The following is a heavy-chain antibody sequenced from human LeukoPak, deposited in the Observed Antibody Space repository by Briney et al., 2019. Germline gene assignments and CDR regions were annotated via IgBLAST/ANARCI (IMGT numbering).Heavy chain of an antibody. V-gene: IGHV1-2*02. CDR1: GYTFTAFT. Sequence: VSVKVSCKASGYTFTAFTIHWVRLAPGQRPEWMGYINPNTGDTHYAQKFRDRVTLIRDTSISTAKMELRRLTSDDSAVYFCARGRGATSPFEFWGQGTLVTVSS. CDR3: ARGRGATSPFEF. CDR2: INPNTGDT. J-gene: IGHJ4*02. D-gene: IGHD1-26*01.